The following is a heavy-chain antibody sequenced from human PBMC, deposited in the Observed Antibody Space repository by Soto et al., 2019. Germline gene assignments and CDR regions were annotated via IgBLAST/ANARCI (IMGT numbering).Heavy chain of an antibody. CDR2: ISYDGSNK. CDR1: GFTFSSYG. J-gene: IGHJ4*02. Sequence: QVQLVESGGGVVQPGRSLRLSCAASGFTFSSYGMHWVRQAPGKGLEWVAVISYDGSNKYYADSVKGRFTISRDNSNNTLYLQMNSLRAEDTAVYYCAKRLDYWGQGTLVTVSS. CDR3: AKRLDY. V-gene: IGHV3-30*18.